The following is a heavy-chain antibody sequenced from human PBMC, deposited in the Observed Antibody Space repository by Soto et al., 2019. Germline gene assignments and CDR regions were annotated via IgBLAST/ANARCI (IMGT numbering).Heavy chain of an antibody. CDR3: ARDGGFLEWLLKRSGYYYGMDV. CDR1: GFTFSSYG. Sequence: GGSLRLSCAASGFTFSSYGMHWVRQAPGKGLEWVAVIWYDGSNKYYADSVKGRFTISRDNSKNTLYLQMNSLRAEDTAVYYCARDGGFLEWLLKRSGYYYGMDVWGQGTTVTVSS. D-gene: IGHD3-3*01. CDR2: IWYDGSNK. V-gene: IGHV3-33*01. J-gene: IGHJ6*02.